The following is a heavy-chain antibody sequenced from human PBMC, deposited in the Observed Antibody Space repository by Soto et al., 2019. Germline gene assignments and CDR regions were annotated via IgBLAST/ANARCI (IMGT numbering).Heavy chain of an antibody. CDR1: GFPLSPTDGG. D-gene: IGHD1-26*01. CDR2: IYWDDDK. Sequence: QITLKGSGPTLVKPTQTLTLTCTFPGFPLSPTDGGVGWIRRPPEKALEWLALIYWDDDKRYSPSLKSRLTITKDTSKTQVVLTLTNVDPVDTATYYCGRVDSGNFYYFRYWGQGTLVTVSS. J-gene: IGHJ4*02. V-gene: IGHV2-5*02. CDR3: GRVDSGNFYYFRY.